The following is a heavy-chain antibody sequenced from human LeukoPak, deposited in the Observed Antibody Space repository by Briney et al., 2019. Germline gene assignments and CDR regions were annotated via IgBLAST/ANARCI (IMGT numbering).Heavy chain of an antibody. D-gene: IGHD5-24*01. V-gene: IGHV1-2*02. Sequence: ASVKVSCKASGYTFTGYYMHWVRQAPGQGLEWMGWINPNSGGTNYAQKFQGRVTMTRDTSISTAYMELSRLGSDDTAVYYCARDLIVEMATRTFDPWGQGTLVTVSS. J-gene: IGHJ5*02. CDR3: ARDLIVEMATRTFDP. CDR1: GYTFTGYY. CDR2: INPNSGGT.